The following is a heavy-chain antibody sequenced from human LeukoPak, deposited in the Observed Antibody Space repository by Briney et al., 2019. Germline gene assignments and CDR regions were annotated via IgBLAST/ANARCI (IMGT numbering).Heavy chain of an antibody. D-gene: IGHD2-8*02. Sequence: SETLSLTCTVSGGSISSGDYYWSWIRQPPGKGLEWIGYIYYSGSTYYNPSLKSRVTTSVDTSKNQFSLKLSSVTAADTAVYYCAGESGSAWFTGGDFDYWGQGILVTVSS. V-gene: IGHV4-30-4*01. CDR3: AGESGSAWFTGGDFDY. CDR1: GGSISSGDYY. J-gene: IGHJ4*02. CDR2: IYYSGST.